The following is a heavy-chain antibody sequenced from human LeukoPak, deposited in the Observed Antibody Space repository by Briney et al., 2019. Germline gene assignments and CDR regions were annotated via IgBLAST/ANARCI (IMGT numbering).Heavy chain of an antibody. V-gene: IGHV3-66*01. CDR2: IYSGGGT. CDR3: ARGAFGNWFDP. J-gene: IGHJ5*02. Sequence: GGSLRLSCAASGFTVSSNYMSWVRQAPGKGLEWVSVIYSGGGTYYADSVKGRFTISRENSKNTLYLQMNSLRAEDTAVYYCARGAFGNWFDPWGQGTLVTVSS. CDR1: GFTVSSNY. D-gene: IGHD3-3*01.